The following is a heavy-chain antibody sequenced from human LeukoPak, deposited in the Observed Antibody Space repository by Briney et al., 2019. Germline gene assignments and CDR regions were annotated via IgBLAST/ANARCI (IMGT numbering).Heavy chain of an antibody. CDR2: ISGSAGGT. J-gene: IGHJ3*02. CDR3: AKGLRRDAFDI. V-gene: IGHV3-23*01. Sequence: GGSLRLSCAASGFTFSNYAMSWVRQAPGKGLEWVSGISGSAGGTYYADSVKGRFTISRDNSQNTLYLQMNSLRAEDTAVYYCAKGLRRDAFDIWGQGTMVTDPS. CDR1: GFTFSNYA.